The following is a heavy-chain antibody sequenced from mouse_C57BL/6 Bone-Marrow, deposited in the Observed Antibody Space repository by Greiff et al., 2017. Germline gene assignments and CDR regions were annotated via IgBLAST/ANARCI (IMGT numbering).Heavy chain of an antibody. J-gene: IGHJ1*03. Sequence: EVMLVESEGGLVQPGSSMKLSCTASGFTFSDYYMAWVRQVPEKGLEWVANINYDGISTYYLDSLKSRFIISRDNAKNILYLQMSSLKSEDTATYYCARGRFYYYGSSYDWYFDVWGTGTTVTVSS. D-gene: IGHD1-1*01. CDR3: ARGRFYYYGSSYDWYFDV. CDR2: INYDGIST. V-gene: IGHV5-16*01. CDR1: GFTFSDYY.